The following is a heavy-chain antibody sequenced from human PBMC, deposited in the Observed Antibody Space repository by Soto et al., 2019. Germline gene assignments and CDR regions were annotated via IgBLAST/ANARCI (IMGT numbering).Heavy chain of an antibody. CDR2: IYHSGST. D-gene: IGHD6-6*01. CDR3: ARYSSSSYFDY. J-gene: IGHJ4*02. V-gene: IGHV4-30-2*01. Sequence: SETLSLTCAVSGGSISSGGYSWSWIRQPPGKGLEWIGYIYHSGSTYYNPSLKSRVTISVDRSKNQFSLKLSSVTAADTAVYYCARYSSSSYFDYWGQGTLVTV. CDR1: GGSISSGGYS.